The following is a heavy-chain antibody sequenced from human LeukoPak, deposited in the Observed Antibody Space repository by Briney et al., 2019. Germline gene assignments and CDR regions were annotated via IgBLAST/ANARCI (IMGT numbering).Heavy chain of an antibody. J-gene: IGHJ4*02. D-gene: IGHD3-22*01. CDR3: ARGTRAYYYDSSGYYDV. CDR1: GGSISSYY. Sequence: SETLSLTCTVSGGSISSYYWSWIRQPPGKGLEWIGYIYYSGSTNYTPSLKSRVTISVDTSKNQFSLKLSSVTAADTAVYYCARGTRAYYYDSSGYYDVWGQGTLVTVSS. CDR2: IYYSGST. V-gene: IGHV4-59*01.